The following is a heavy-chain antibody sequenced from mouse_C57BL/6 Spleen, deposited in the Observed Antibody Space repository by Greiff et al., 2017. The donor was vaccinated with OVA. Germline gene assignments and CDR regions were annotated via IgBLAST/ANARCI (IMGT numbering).Heavy chain of an antibody. CDR1: GFTFSSYG. CDR3: ARLYGNYDWYFDV. J-gene: IGHJ1*03. CDR2: ISSGGSYT. Sequence: EVVLVESGGDLVKPGGSLKLSCAASGFTFSSYGMSWVRQTPDKRLEWVATISSGGSYTYYPDSVKGRFTISRDNAKNTLYLQMSSLKSEDTAMYYCARLYGNYDWYFDVWGTGTTVTVSS. D-gene: IGHD2-10*02. V-gene: IGHV5-6*01.